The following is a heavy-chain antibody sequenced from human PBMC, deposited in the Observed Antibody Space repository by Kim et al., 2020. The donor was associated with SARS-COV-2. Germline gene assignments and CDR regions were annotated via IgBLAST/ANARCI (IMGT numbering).Heavy chain of an antibody. CDR1: GGTFSSYA. J-gene: IGHJ4*02. V-gene: IGHV1-69*13. D-gene: IGHD4-4*01. Sequence: SVKVSCKASGGTFSSYAISWVRQAPGQGLEWMGGIIPIFGTANYAQKFQGRVTITADESTSTAYMELSSLRSEDTAVYYCARAAYGTVTSFEFTYWGQGTLVTVSS. CDR2: IIPIFGTA. CDR3: ARAAYGTVTSFEFTY.